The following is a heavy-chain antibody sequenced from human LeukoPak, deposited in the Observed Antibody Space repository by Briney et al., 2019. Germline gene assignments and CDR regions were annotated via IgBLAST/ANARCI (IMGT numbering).Heavy chain of an antibody. V-gene: IGHV4-39*01. CDR3: ARQLPTAAADTRGYFDY. Sequence: SETLSLTCTVSGGSISIISSSTYYWGWIRQAPGKGLEWIGSLYYVENSHYNPSLKSRATLSVDTSNKQFSLKLTSMTAADAAVYFCARQLPTAAADTRGYFDYWGQGTVVTVSS. CDR1: GGSISIISSSTYY. J-gene: IGHJ4*02. D-gene: IGHD6-25*01. CDR2: LYYVENS.